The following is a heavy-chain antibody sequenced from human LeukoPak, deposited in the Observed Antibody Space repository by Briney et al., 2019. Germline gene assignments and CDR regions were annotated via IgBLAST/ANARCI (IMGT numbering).Heavy chain of an antibody. V-gene: IGHV3-23*01. CDR1: GFTFSSHG. J-gene: IGHJ4*02. D-gene: IGHD3-10*01. Sequence: GGSLRLSCVASGFTFSSHGMNWVRQAPGKGLEWVSGITSGTRTYYADSVKGRFAISRDNSKNTMYLQMNSLRAEDTAVYYCAKDLTPGSYYACFDYWGQGTLVTVSS. CDR3: AKDLTPGSYYACFDY. CDR2: ITSGTRT.